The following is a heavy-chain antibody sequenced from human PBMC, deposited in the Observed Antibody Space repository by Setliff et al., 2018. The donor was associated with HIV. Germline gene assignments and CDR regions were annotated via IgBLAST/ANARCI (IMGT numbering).Heavy chain of an antibody. CDR3: AREGFYNSYYYYMDV. CDR1: DGSISNYY. CDR2: IFTSGTT. J-gene: IGHJ6*03. D-gene: IGHD2-2*02. V-gene: IGHV4-4*07. Sequence: SETLSLTCTVSDGSISNYYWNWIRRPAGKGLEWIGRIFTSGTTNYNPSLRSRVTISVDMSKNQFSLRLSSVTAADTAVYYCAREGFYNSYYYYMDVWGIGTTVTVSS.